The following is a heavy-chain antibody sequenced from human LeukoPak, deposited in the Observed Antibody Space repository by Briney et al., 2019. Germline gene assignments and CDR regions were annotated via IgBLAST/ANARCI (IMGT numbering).Heavy chain of an antibody. CDR3: ANIGYCSGGSCYRYGMDV. Sequence: SETLSLTCAVYGGSFSGYYWSWIRQPPGKGLEWIGEINRSGRTNYNPSLKSRVTISVDTSKNQFSLKLSSVTAADTAVYYCANIGYCSGGSCYRYGMDVWGKGTTVTVSS. V-gene: IGHV4-34*01. J-gene: IGHJ6*04. CDR1: GGSFSGYY. CDR2: INRSGRT. D-gene: IGHD2-15*01.